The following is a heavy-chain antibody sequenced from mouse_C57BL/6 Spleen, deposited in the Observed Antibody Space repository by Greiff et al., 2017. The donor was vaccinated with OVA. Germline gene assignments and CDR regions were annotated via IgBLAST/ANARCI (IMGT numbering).Heavy chain of an antibody. CDR1: GYAFSSSW. CDR3: ARELRPDYYAMDY. V-gene: IGHV1-82*01. J-gene: IGHJ4*01. Sequence: QVQLKQSGPELVKPGASVKISCKASGYAFSSSWMNWVKQRPGKGLEWIGRIYPGDGDTNYNGKFKGKATLTADKSSSTAYMQLSSLTSEDSAVYFCARELRPDYYAMDYWGQGTSVTVSS. D-gene: IGHD3-2*02. CDR2: IYPGDGDT.